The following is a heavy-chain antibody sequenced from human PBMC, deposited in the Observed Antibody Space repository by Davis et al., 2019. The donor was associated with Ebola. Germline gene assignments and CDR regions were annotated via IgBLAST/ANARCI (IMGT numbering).Heavy chain of an antibody. CDR2: ISYDGSNK. Sequence: GESLKISCAASGFTFSSYAMHWVRQAPGKGLEWVAVISYDGSNKYYADSVKGRFTISRDNSKNTLYLQMNSLRAEDTAVYYCARDPEYGAGMDVWGQGTTVTVSS. CDR3: ARDPEYGAGMDV. V-gene: IGHV3-30-3*01. J-gene: IGHJ6*02. D-gene: IGHD4-17*01. CDR1: GFTFSSYA.